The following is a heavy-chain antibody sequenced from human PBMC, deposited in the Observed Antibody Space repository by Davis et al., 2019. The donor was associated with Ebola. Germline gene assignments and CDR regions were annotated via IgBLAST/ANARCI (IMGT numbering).Heavy chain of an antibody. CDR1: GFTFSSYA. D-gene: IGHD5-12*01. CDR3: ARKDIVAKN. J-gene: IGHJ4*02. Sequence: GESLKIPCAASGFTFSSYAMHWVRQAPGKGLEWVAVISYDGSNKYYADSVKGRFTISRDNSKNTLYLQMNSLRAEDTAVYYCARKDIVAKNWGQGTLVTVSS. CDR2: ISYDGSNK. V-gene: IGHV3-30-3*01.